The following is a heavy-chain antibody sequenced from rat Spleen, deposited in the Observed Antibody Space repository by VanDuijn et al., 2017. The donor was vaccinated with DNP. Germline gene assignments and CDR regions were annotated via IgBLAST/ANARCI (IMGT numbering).Heavy chain of an antibody. V-gene: IGHV5-27*01. CDR3: TVPFDY. J-gene: IGHJ2*01. Sequence: EVQLVESGGGLVQPGRSLKLSCAASGFTFSNYGMAWVRQAPTKGLEWVASITNSGGSTYYRDSVKGRFTISRDNAKSTLYLQMDSLRSEDTATYYCTVPFDYWGQGVMVTVSS. CDR1: GFTFSNYG. CDR2: ITNSGGST.